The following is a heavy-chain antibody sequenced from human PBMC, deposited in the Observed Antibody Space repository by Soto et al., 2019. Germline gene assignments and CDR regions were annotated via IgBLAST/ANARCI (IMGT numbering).Heavy chain of an antibody. CDR3: ATMGTPVTALYYFDY. Sequence: SETLSLTCTVSGGSISSYYWSWIRQPPGKGLEWIGYIYYSGSTNYNPSLKSRVTISVDTSKNQFSLDLSSVTAADTAVYYCATMGTPVTALYYFDYWGQGTLVTVSS. CDR1: GGSISSYY. J-gene: IGHJ4*02. CDR2: IYYSGST. D-gene: IGHD4-17*01. V-gene: IGHV4-59*08.